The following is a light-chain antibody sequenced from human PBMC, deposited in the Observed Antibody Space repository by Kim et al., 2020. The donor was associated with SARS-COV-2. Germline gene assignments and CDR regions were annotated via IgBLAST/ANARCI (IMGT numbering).Light chain of an antibody. Sequence: SYELTQPSPVSVSPGQTARITRSGDVLAKKYARWFQQKPSQAPVLVIYKDSERPSGIPERFSGSSSGTTVTLTISGAQVGDEADYYCYSAADNNLVFGGGTQLTVL. CDR1: VLAKKY. CDR2: KDS. J-gene: IGLJ2*01. V-gene: IGLV3-27*01. CDR3: YSAADNNLV.